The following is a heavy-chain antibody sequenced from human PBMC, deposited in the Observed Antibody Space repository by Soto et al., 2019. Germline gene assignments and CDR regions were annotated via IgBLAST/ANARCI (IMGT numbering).Heavy chain of an antibody. CDR3: AKGQLAYYYYYGMDV. CDR2: ISWNSGSI. V-gene: IGHV3-9*01. CDR1: GFTFDDYA. Sequence: EVQLVESGGGLVQPGRSLRLSCAASGFTFDDYAMHWVRQAPGKGLEWVSGISWNSGSIGYADSVNGRITISRDNAKNSLYLQMNSLRAEDTALYYCAKGQLAYYYYYGMDVWGQGTTVTVSS. D-gene: IGHD6-13*01. J-gene: IGHJ6*02.